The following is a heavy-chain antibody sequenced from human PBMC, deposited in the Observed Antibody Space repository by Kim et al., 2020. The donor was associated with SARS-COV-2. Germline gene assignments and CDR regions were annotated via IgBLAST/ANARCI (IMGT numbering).Heavy chain of an antibody. CDR3: ARHLYYYDSSGLRAFGFDP. CDR1: GGSISSSSYY. Sequence: SETLSLTCTVSGGSISSSSYYWGWIRQPPGKGLEWIGSIYYSGSTYYNPSLKSRVTISVDTSKNQFSLKLSSVTAADTAVYYCARHLYYYDSSGLRAFGFDPWGQGTLVTVSS. D-gene: IGHD3-22*01. CDR2: IYYSGST. V-gene: IGHV4-39*01. J-gene: IGHJ5*02.